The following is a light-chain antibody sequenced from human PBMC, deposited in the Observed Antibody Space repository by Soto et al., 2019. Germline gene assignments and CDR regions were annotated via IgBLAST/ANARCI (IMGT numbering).Light chain of an antibody. CDR3: QQYNDNWT. Sequence: DIQITQSPSPLSASVGERVTITCRASQSVSRWLAWYQQKPGKAPKLLIYKASTLESGVPSRFSGSGSGTEFTLAISSLQPDDSATYYCQQYNDNWTFGQGSKVDNK. CDR2: KAS. V-gene: IGKV1-5*03. CDR1: QSVSRW. J-gene: IGKJ1*01.